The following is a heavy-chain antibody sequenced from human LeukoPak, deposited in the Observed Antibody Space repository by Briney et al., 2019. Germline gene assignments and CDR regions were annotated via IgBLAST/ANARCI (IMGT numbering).Heavy chain of an antibody. J-gene: IGHJ4*02. CDR3: ARNLVPAAIGVYGFDY. Sequence: ASVKVSCKASGYTFTGYYMHWVRQAPGQGLEWMGWINPNSGGTNYAQKFQGMVTMTRDTSISTAYMELSRLRSDDTAVYYCARNLVPAAIGVYGFDYWGQGTLVTVSS. CDR2: INPNSGGT. D-gene: IGHD2-2*01. V-gene: IGHV1-2*02. CDR1: GYTFTGYY.